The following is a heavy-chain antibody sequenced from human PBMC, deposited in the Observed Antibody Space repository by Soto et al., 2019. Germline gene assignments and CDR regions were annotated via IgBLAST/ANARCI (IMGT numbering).Heavy chain of an antibody. J-gene: IGHJ6*02. D-gene: IGHD3-10*01. CDR1: GGTFSSYA. Sequence: ASVKVSCKASGGTFSSYAISWVRQAPGQGLEWMGGIIPIFGTANYAQKFQGRVTITADESTSTAYMELSSLRSEDTAVYYCARDLRGSGRSNYYYYYGRDVWGQGTTVTVAS. CDR3: ARDLRGSGRSNYYYYYGRDV. CDR2: IIPIFGTA. V-gene: IGHV1-69*13.